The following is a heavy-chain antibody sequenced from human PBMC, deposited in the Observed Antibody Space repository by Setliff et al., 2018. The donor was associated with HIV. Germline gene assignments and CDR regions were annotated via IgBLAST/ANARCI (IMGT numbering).Heavy chain of an antibody. D-gene: IGHD2-15*01. Sequence: SETLSLTCTVSGGSISSSSYYWGWIRQPPGKGLEWIGSIYYSGSTYYNPSLKSRVTISVDTSKNQFSLKLSSVTAADTAVYYCARSVGYCSGGSCSNWFDPWGQGTLVTVSS. CDR3: ARSVGYCSGGSCSNWFDP. V-gene: IGHV4-39*07. J-gene: IGHJ5*02. CDR1: GGSISSSSYY. CDR2: IYYSGST.